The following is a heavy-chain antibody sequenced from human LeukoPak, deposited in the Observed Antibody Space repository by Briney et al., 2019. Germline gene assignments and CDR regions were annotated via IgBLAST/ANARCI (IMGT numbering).Heavy chain of an antibody. CDR1: GFTFSSYA. D-gene: IGHD1-14*01. V-gene: IGHV3-48*01. CDR2: ISSSSDII. CDR3: AKVSRTNHDNFFDY. J-gene: IGHJ4*02. Sequence: PGGSLRLSCAASGFTFSSYAMNWVRQAPGKGLEWLSYISSSSDIIHYADSVKGRFTISRDNAKNSLYLQMNSLGAEDTAVYYCAKVSRTNHDNFFDYWGQGTLVTVPS.